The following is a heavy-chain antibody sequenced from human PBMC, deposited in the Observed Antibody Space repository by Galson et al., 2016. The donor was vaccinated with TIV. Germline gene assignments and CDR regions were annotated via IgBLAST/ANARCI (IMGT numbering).Heavy chain of an antibody. V-gene: IGHV5-51*01. J-gene: IGHJ6*03. CDR1: GYSFATFW. Sequence: QSGAEVTKPGESLKISCKASGYSFATFWVGWVRQMPGQGLEWMGVIYPADSETRYSPSFQGQVTISADQSISAAYLQWSNLKASDTAIYYCARHHDFWSCPGYCYMDVWGKGTTVSVSS. CDR2: IYPADSET. CDR3: ARHHDFWSCPGYCYMDV. D-gene: IGHD3-3*01.